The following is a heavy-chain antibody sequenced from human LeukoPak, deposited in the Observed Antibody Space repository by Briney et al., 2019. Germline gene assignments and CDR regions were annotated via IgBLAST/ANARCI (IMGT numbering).Heavy chain of an antibody. D-gene: IGHD4-17*01. CDR2: ISSTRSYI. V-gene: IGHV3-21*01. J-gene: IGHJ5*02. CDR1: GFTFSSYS. Sequence: GGSLRLSCAASGFTFSSYSMNWVRQAPGKGLDWVSSISSTRSYIYYADSVKGRFTISRDNTKNSLYLQMDSLRADDTAVYYCARGVTTVSNWFDPWGQGTLVTVSS. CDR3: ARGVTTVSNWFDP.